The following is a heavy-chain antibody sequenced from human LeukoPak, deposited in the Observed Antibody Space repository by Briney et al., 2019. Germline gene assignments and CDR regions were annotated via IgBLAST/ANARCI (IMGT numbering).Heavy chain of an antibody. D-gene: IGHD2-2*01. Sequence: PSGTLSLTCAVYGGSFSGYYWSWIRQPPGKGLEWIGEINHSGSTNYNPSLKSRVTISVDTSKNQFSLKLSSVTAADTAVYYCARGRVPAAIGIGYYYYGMDVWGQGTTVTVSS. V-gene: IGHV4-34*01. J-gene: IGHJ6*02. CDR2: INHSGST. CDR1: GGSFSGYY. CDR3: ARGRVPAAIGIGYYYYGMDV.